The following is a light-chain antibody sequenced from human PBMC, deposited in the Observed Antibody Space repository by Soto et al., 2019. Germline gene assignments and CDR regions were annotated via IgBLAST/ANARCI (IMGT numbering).Light chain of an antibody. CDR1: QSVSSK. J-gene: IGKJ2*01. Sequence: EIVMTQSLATLSVSPGERATLSCRASQSVSSKLAWYQQKPGQAPRLLIYDASTRATGIPARFSGSGSGTEFTLTISSLQSEDFAVYYCQQYNNWPPLYTFGQGTKVEIK. V-gene: IGKV3-15*01. CDR2: DAS. CDR3: QQYNNWPPLYT.